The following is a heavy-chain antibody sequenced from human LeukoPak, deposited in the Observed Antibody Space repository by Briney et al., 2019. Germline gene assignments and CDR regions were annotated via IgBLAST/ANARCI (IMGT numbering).Heavy chain of an antibody. D-gene: IGHD2-2*01. CDR2: IRYDGSNK. CDR3: ARGRCSSTSCLIDS. V-gene: IGHV3-30*02. Sequence: PGGSLRLSCAASGFTFSSYAMHWVRQAPGKGLEWVAFIRYDGSNKYYADSVKGRITISRDNSKNTLFLQITSLRPEDTAVYYCARGRCSSTSCLIDSWGQGTLVTVSS. CDR1: GFTFSSYA. J-gene: IGHJ4*02.